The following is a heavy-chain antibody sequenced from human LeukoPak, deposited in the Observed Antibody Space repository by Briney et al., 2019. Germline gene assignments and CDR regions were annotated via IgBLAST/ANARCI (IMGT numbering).Heavy chain of an antibody. V-gene: IGHV4-34*01. J-gene: IGHJ4*02. CDR3: AREGGFGGVTV. CDR1: GGSISTYY. Sequence: MASETLSLTCTVSGGSISTYYWSWIRQPPGKGLEWIGEINHSGSTNYNPSLKSRVTISVDTSKNQFSLKLSSVTAADTAVYYCAREGGFGGVTVWGQGTLVTVSS. CDR2: INHSGST. D-gene: IGHD3-16*02.